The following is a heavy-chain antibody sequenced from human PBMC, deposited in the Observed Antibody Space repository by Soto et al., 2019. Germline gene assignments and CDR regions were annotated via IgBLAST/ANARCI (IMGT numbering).Heavy chain of an antibody. J-gene: IGHJ4*02. V-gene: IGHV4-61*01. CDR1: GGSVSSGSYY. CDR2: IYYSGST. D-gene: IGHD6-19*01. CDR3: ARFPLDIAVADY. Sequence: QVQLQESGPGLVKPSETLSLTCTVSGGSVSSGSYYWIWIRQPPGKGLEWIGYIYYSGSTNYNPTLKSRVTISVDTSKNQFSLKLSSVTAADTAVYYCARFPLDIAVADYWGQGTLVTVSS.